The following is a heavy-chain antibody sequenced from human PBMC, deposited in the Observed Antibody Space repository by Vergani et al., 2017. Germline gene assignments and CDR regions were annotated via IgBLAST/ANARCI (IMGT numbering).Heavy chain of an antibody. Sequence: QVQLVQSGAEVKKPGASVKVSCKVSGYTLTELSMHWVRQAPGKGLEWMGGFDPEDGETIYAQKFQGRVTMTEDTSTDTAYMELSSLRSEDTAVYYCARDSGQQLAQNQAGQKLGLGYWGQGTLVTVSS. J-gene: IGHJ4*02. CDR1: GYTLTELS. CDR3: ARDSGQQLAQNQAGQKLGLGY. V-gene: IGHV1-24*01. D-gene: IGHD6-13*01. CDR2: FDPEDGET.